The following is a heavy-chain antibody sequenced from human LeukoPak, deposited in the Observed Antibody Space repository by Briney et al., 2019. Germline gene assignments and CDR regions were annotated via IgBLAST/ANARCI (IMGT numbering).Heavy chain of an antibody. CDR3: ARDANRDYISAFDM. D-gene: IGHD4-11*01. Sequence: GGSLRLSCTASGFTFSAYAMMWVRQAPGKGPEWVSAIRGGGGSAFYADSVKGRFTISRDNSKYTLFLQMNSLRAEDTAVYYCARDANRDYISAFDMWSPGTMVTVSS. CDR2: IRGGGGSA. CDR1: GFTFSAYA. V-gene: IGHV3-23*01. J-gene: IGHJ3*02.